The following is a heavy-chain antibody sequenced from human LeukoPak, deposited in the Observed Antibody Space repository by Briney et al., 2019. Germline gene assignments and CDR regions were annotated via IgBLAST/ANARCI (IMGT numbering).Heavy chain of an antibody. J-gene: IGHJ4*02. CDR3: ARGAIHYYDSSGYLDY. D-gene: IGHD3-22*01. V-gene: IGHV4-61*02. Sequence: SETLSLTCTVSGGSISSGSYYWSWIRQPAGKGLEWIGRIYTSGSTNYNPSLKSRVTISVDTSKNQFSLKLSSVTAADTAVYYCARGAIHYYDSSGYLDYWGQGTLVTVSS. CDR1: GGSISSGSYY. CDR2: IYTSGST.